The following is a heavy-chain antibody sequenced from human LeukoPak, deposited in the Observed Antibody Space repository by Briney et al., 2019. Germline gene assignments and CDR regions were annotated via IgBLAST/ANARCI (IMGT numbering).Heavy chain of an antibody. J-gene: IGHJ4*02. Sequence: QPGGSLRLSCAASGFTFSTLGMNWVRQAPGKGLEWVSHISSISDTIKYADSVKGRFTISRDNDKNLLYLQMNSLRADDTAVYYCAREWDFWGQGTLVTVSS. CDR1: GFTFSTLG. CDR3: AREWDF. V-gene: IGHV3-48*01. CDR2: ISSISDTI.